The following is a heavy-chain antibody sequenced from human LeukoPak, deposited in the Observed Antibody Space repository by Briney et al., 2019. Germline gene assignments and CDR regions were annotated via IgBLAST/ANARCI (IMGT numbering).Heavy chain of an antibody. CDR2: ISGSGGST. Sequence: GGSLRLSCAASGFTFSSYAMSWVRQAPGKGLEWVSAISGSGGSTYYADSVKGRFTISRDNSKNTLYLQMKSLRTEDTAVYYCAKQGASPLKNFDYGGQGTLVTVSS. D-gene: IGHD1-26*01. CDR1: GFTFSSYA. J-gene: IGHJ4*02. V-gene: IGHV3-23*01. CDR3: AKQGASPLKNFDY.